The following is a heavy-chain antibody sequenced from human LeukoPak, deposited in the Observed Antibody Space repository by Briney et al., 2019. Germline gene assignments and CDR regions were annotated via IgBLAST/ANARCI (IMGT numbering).Heavy chain of an antibody. D-gene: IGHD4-23*01. J-gene: IGHJ4*02. CDR1: GYTFTGYY. Sequence: ASVKVSCKASGYTFTGYYMHWVRQAPGRGLEWMGWINPNSGDTNYAQNFQGRVTVTRDTSINTAYLELKRLTSDDTAVYYCARAPVVLLDWGQGTLVTVSS. CDR2: INPNSGDT. V-gene: IGHV1-2*02. CDR3: ARAPVVLLD.